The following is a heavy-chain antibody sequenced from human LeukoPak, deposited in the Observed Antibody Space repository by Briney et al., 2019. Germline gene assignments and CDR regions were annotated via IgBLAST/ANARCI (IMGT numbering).Heavy chain of an antibody. CDR3: ARDNSPIPETFVYRDPYDFYFDY. V-gene: IGHV1-46*01. CDR2: INPSGGST. D-gene: IGHD4-23*01. CDR1: GYTFTSYG. J-gene: IGHJ4*02. Sequence: ASVKVSCKASGYTFTSYGISWVRQAPGQGLEWMGIINPSGGSTSYGQKFQGRVTVTRDMSTTTVYMELSSLRSEDTAVYYCARDNSPIPETFVYRDPYDFYFDYWGQGTLVTVSS.